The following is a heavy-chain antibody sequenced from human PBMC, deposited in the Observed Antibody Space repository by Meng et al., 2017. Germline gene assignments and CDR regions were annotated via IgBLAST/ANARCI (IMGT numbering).Heavy chain of an antibody. Sequence: QVLLQQSGPGLMKPSQTLSLTCAISGDTVSSDSAAWNWIRQSPSRGLEWLGRTYYRSKWYNDFAVSVKSRIIINPDTSKNHFSLQLNSVTPEDTAVYYCASGWSMFQTWGQGTLVTVSS. J-gene: IGHJ4*02. CDR2: TYYRSKWYN. D-gene: IGHD3-10*02. V-gene: IGHV6-1*01. CDR1: GDTVSSDSAA. CDR3: ASGWSMFQT.